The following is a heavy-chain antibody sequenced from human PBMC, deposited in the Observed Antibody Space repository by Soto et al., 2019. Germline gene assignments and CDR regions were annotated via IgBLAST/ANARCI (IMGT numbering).Heavy chain of an antibody. CDR2: IFTTGTT. CDR3: ARAGCSGKGCFEYFFDH. CDR1: GGSIRSYY. D-gene: IGHD2-15*01. V-gene: IGHV4-4*07. J-gene: IGHJ4*02. Sequence: SETLSLTCIVSGGSIRSYYWNWIRQPAGKGLEWLGRIFTTGTTNYSPSLKSRVSMSVDTSRNQFSLELRSVTAADTAVYYCARAGCSGKGCFEYFFDHWGQGILVTVST.